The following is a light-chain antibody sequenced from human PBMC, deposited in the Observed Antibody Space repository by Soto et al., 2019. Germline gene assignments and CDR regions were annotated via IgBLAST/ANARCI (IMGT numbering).Light chain of an antibody. V-gene: IGKV3D-20*01. CDR1: QSVGNSY. CDR3: QQYGSSPPYT. CDR2: DAS. Sequence: EIVLTQSPATLSLSPGERATLSCGASQSVGNSYLAWYQQKPGLAPRLLIYDASSRSTGIPDRFSCSGSGTAFYLTISRLDSEDVAVYYCQQYGSSPPYTFGQGNKLEIK. J-gene: IGKJ2*01.